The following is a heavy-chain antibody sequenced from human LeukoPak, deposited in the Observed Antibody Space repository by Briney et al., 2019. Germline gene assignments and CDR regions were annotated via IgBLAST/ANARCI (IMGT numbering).Heavy chain of an antibody. CDR1: GGTFSSYA. J-gene: IGHJ3*02. Sequence: ASVKVSCKASGGTFSSYAISWVRQAPGQGLEWMGGIIPIFGTANYAQKFQGRVTITADESTSTAYTELSSLRSEGTAVYYCARVATTYCSGGSCSWVIWGQGTMVTVSS. CDR2: IIPIFGTA. CDR3: ARVATTYCSGGSCSWVI. V-gene: IGHV1-69*13. D-gene: IGHD2-15*01.